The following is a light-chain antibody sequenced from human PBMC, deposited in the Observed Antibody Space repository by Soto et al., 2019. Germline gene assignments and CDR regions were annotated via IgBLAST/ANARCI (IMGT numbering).Light chain of an antibody. Sequence: ERVLTQSPGTLSLSPGESATLSCRASQSVSSSYLAWYQQKPGQAPRLLIYGASSRATGIPDRFSGSGSGTDFTLTISRLEPEDFAVYYCQQYGSSRWTFGQRTKVDIK. CDR2: GAS. V-gene: IGKV3-20*01. CDR3: QQYGSSRWT. J-gene: IGKJ1*01. CDR1: QSVSSSY.